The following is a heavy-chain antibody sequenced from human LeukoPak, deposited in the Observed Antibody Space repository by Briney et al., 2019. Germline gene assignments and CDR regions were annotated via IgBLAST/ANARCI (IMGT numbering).Heavy chain of an antibody. Sequence: SETLSLTCTVSGGSIRSGDYYWSWIRQPPGKGLEWIGYIYYSGSTYYNPSLKSRVTISVDTSKNQFSLKLNSVTAADTAVYYCARTGGTIDYWGQGTLVTVSS. V-gene: IGHV4-30-4*01. D-gene: IGHD2-8*02. CDR3: ARTGGTIDY. CDR1: GGSIRSGDYY. CDR2: IYYSGST. J-gene: IGHJ4*02.